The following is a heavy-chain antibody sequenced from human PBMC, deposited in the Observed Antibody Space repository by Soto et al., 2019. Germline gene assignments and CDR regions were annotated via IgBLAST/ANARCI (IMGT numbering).Heavy chain of an antibody. J-gene: IGHJ6*02. CDR2: ISSSSSTI. CDR3: ARDRADIVVVPAAMAGYYGMDA. Sequence: PGGSLRLSCAASGFTFSSYSMNWVRQAPGKGLEWVSYISSSSSTIYYADSVKGRFTISRDNAKNSLYLQMNSLRAEDTAVYYCARDRADIVVVPAAMAGYYGMDAWGQGTTVTVSS. V-gene: IGHV3-48*01. CDR1: GFTFSSYS. D-gene: IGHD2-2*01.